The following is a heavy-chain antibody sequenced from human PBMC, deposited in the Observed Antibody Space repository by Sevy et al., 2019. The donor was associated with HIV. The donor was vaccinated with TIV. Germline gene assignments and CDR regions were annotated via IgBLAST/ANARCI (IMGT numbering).Heavy chain of an antibody. CDR1: DVSISSGTNY. V-gene: IGHV4-39*01. CDR3: VRQRGGWYEYDASDV. Sequence: SETLSLTCTVSDVSISSGTNYWGWIRQPPGQGLEWIGSIYYSGTTYYNPSLKSRVTMSADTSMNQFSLKLSSVTVADTAVYYCVRQRGGWYEYDASDVWGQGTMVTVSS. J-gene: IGHJ3*01. CDR2: IYYSGTT. D-gene: IGHD6-19*01.